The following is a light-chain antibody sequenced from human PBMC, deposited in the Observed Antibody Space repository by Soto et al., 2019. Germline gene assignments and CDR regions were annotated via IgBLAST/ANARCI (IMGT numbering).Light chain of an antibody. CDR1: SSNIGSNF. CDR2: KTN. CDR3: AAWDDSLRWV. J-gene: IGLJ3*02. Sequence: QSVLPQPPSASGTPGQRVTISCSGSSSNIGSNFVYWYQHLPGTAPKLLIYKTNQRPAGVPDRFSGSKSGTSASLAISGLRTEDEADYYCAAWDDSLRWVFGGGTKVTVL. V-gene: IGLV1-47*01.